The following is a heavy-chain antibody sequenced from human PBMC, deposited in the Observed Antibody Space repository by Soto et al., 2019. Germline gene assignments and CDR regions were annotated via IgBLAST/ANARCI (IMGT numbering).Heavy chain of an antibody. D-gene: IGHD2-8*01. CDR1: GGTFSSYA. J-gene: IGHJ1*01. CDR2: IIPIFGTA. V-gene: IGHV1-69*12. CDR3: ARKWPP. Sequence: QVQLVQSGAEVKKPGSSVKVSCKASGGTFSSYAISWVRQAPGQGLEWMGGIIPIFGTANYAQKFQGRVTITADDAPSSAYMELNSRRAGSTAIYDCARKWPPWGQGTLVTVSS.